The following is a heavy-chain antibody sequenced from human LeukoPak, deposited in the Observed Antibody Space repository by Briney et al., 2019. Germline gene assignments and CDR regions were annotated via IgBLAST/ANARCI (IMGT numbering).Heavy chain of an antibody. CDR2: ISDSGGST. Sequence: GGSLRLSCAASGFTFSEFAMSWVRQAPGKGLEWVSVISDSGGSTYYADSVKGRFTISRDNSKNTLYLQMNSLRAEDTAVYYCAKDSTKWLVGPDAFDIWGQGTMVTVSS. V-gene: IGHV3-23*01. CDR3: AKDSTKWLVGPDAFDI. J-gene: IGHJ3*02. D-gene: IGHD6-19*01. CDR1: GFTFSEFA.